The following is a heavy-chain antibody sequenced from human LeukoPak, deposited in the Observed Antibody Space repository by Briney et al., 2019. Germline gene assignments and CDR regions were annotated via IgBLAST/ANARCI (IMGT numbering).Heavy chain of an antibody. D-gene: IGHD4-11*01. J-gene: IGHJ4*02. V-gene: IGHV3-30*03. CDR2: MSYDGSKE. Sequence: GGSLRLSCAASGFTFSSYGMHWVRQAPGKGLEWVAVMSYDGSKEYYADSVKGRFTISRDNSKNTLYLQMNSLRVEDTAVYYCARDRETTVTTGYFDYWGQGTLVTVSS. CDR1: GFTFSSYG. CDR3: ARDRETTVTTGYFDY.